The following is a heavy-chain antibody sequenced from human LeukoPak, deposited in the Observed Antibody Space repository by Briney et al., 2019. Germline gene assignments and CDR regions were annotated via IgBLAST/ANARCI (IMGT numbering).Heavy chain of an antibody. CDR2: ISSSGSTI. V-gene: IGHV3-48*03. Sequence: GGSLRLSCAASGFTFSSYEMNWVRQAPGKGLEWVSYISSSGSTIYYPDSVKGRFTISRDNSKNTLYLQMNSLRAEDTAVYYCAKDQENSSGWYTDYWGQGTLVIVSS. CDR1: GFTFSSYE. D-gene: IGHD6-19*01. CDR3: AKDQENSSGWYTDY. J-gene: IGHJ4*02.